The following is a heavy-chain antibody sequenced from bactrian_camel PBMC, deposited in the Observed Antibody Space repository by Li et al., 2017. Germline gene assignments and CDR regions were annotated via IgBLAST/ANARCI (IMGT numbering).Heavy chain of an antibody. CDR1: GYIRC. Sequence: HVQLVESGGGSVEAGGSLNLSCTYPGYIRCMAWFRQAPGKEREKVATINSIGGTTYVDSVKDRYTISQDNAKNTLYLQKNSLKPEDTAMYYCAAGHWGGRFSPAARYWGQGTQVTVS. J-gene: IGHJ4*01. CDR2: INSIGGT. V-gene: IGHV3S53*01. CDR3: AAGHWGGRFSPAARY. D-gene: IGHD5*01.